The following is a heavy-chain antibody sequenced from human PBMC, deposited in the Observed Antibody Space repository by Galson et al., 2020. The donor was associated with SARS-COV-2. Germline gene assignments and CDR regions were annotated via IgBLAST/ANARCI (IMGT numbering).Heavy chain of an antibody. D-gene: IGHD3-16*01. V-gene: IGHV1-18*01. CDR3: ARGTRVADY. Sequence: ASVKVSCKAPGFTFSTSVFSWVRQAPGEGLEWMGWVSAYNGDTNYADDLQGRVTMSTDASTSTVYMDLKILRSDDTAVYYCARGTRVADYWGQGTLVTVSA. CDR2: VSAYNGDT. CDR1: GFTFSTSV. J-gene: IGHJ4*02.